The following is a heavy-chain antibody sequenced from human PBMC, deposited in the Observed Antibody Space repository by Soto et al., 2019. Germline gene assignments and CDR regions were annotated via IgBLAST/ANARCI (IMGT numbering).Heavy chain of an antibody. CDR3: ARGGYSYGLDY. CDR2: ITSTGSSI. J-gene: IGHJ4*02. D-gene: IGHD5-18*01. CDR1: GFTFDNYV. Sequence: KPGGSLRLSCAASGFTFDNYVMNWVRQAPGKGLEWVSSITSTGSSIYYADSVKGRFTISRDNAKNSLYLQMNSLRVEDTAVYYCARGGYSYGLDYWGQGTLVTVSS. V-gene: IGHV3-21*01.